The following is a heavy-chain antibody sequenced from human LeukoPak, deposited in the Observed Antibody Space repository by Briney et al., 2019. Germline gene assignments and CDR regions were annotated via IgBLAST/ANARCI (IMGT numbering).Heavy chain of an antibody. CDR3: ARDFRGSYSH. J-gene: IGHJ4*02. CDR2: IKPDSGDT. D-gene: IGHD2-21*01. V-gene: IGHV1-2*02. CDR1: GYTFTGSS. Sequence: GASVTVSCKASGYTFTGSSMHWVRQAPGRGLECLGWIKPDSGDTNYAQKFQGRVTMTRDTSTSTAYMELSRLTSDDTAVYYCARDFRGSYSHWGQGTQVTVSS.